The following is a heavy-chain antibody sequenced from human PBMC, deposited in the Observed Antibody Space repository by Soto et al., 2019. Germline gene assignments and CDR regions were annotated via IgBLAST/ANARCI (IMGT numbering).Heavy chain of an antibody. CDR2: INPNSGGT. CDR1: VGTFSSYA. V-gene: IGHV1-2*02. Sequence: GASVQVSCKASVGTFSSYAIRWVRQAPGQGLEWMGWINPNSGGTNYAQKFQVRVTMNRDTSISTAYMELSRLRSDDTAVYYCARGGWYSSILGDAFDIWGQGTMVTVSS. D-gene: IGHD6-13*01. J-gene: IGHJ3*02. CDR3: ARGGWYSSILGDAFDI.